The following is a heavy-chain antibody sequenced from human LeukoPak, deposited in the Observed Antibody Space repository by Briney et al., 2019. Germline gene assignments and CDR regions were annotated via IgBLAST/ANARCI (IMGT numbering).Heavy chain of an antibody. J-gene: IGHJ4*02. CDR2: IYYSGST. CDR3: ARDQRDHVLRYFDWLQPFAY. CDR1: GGSISSYY. Sequence: PSETLSLTCTVSGGSISSYYWSWIRQPPGKGLEWIGRIYYSGSTYYNPSLKSRVTISVDTSKNQFSLKLSSVTAADTAVYYCARDQRDHVLRYFDWLQPFAYWGQGTLVTVSS. V-gene: IGHV4-59*12. D-gene: IGHD3-9*01.